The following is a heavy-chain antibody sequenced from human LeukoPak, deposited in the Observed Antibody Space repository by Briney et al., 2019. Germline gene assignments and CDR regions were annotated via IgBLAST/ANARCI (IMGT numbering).Heavy chain of an antibody. D-gene: IGHD3-16*01. CDR1: GFPFSSSG. CDR3: ARDREEKARIGGMDV. CDR2: ISGGGDST. J-gene: IGHJ6*02. V-gene: IGHV3-23*01. Sequence: GGSLRLSCATSGFPFSSSGMSWVRQAPGKGLEWVSAISGGGDSTFYADSVKGRFTISRDNAKNSLYLQMNSLRAEDTAIYYCARDREEKARIGGMDVWGQGTTVIVSS.